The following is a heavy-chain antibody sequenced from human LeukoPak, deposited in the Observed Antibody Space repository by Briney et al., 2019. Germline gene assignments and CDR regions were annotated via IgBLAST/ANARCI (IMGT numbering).Heavy chain of an antibody. J-gene: IGHJ4*02. V-gene: IGHV3-23*01. CDR3: AKERRLFLSHFDY. CDR1: GFTFRSHA. CDR2: ISGRDGDT. D-gene: IGHD3-22*01. Sequence: GSLRLSCAGSGFTFRSHAMSWVRQPPGKGLEWVSGISGRDGDTYYADSVKGRFTISRDNSKNTLYLQMNSLRAEDTAVYYCAKERRLFLSHFDYWGQGTLVTVSS.